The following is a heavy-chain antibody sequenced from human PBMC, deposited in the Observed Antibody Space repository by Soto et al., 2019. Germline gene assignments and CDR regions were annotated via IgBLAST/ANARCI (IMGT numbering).Heavy chain of an antibody. Sequence: VQLLESGGGLVQPGGSLRLSCAASGFTFSSYAMSWVRQAPGKGLEWVSAISGSGGSTYYADSVKGRFTISRDNSKSARYLQMNSLSAEDTAVYYCAKDLRGNYPYCFDYWGQGTLVTVSS. CDR3: AKDLRGNYPYCFDY. CDR1: GFTFSSYA. D-gene: IGHD4-4*01. V-gene: IGHV3-23*01. CDR2: ISGSGGST. J-gene: IGHJ4*02.